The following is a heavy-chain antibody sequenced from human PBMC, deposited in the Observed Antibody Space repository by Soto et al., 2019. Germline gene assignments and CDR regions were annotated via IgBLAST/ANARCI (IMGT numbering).Heavy chain of an antibody. D-gene: IGHD3-22*01. CDR1: GFTFSSYG. CDR3: AKDSRLWASYDSSGYYYTY. CDR2: ISYDGSNK. V-gene: IGHV3-30*18. Sequence: GGSLRLSCAASGFTFSSYGMHWVRQAPGKGLEWVAVISYDGSNKYYADSVKGRFTISRDNSKNTLYLQMNSLRAEDTAVYYCAKDSRLWASYDSSGYYYTYWGQGTLVTVSS. J-gene: IGHJ4*02.